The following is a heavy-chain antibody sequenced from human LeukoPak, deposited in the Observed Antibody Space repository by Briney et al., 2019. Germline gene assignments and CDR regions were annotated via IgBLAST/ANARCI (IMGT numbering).Heavy chain of an antibody. D-gene: IGHD3-10*01. J-gene: IGHJ4*02. V-gene: IGHV5-51*01. CDR2: MNPGNSDA. CDR3: ARRASSEF. Sequence: AESLKISCKGSGYSFSNNWIGWVRQMPGKGLEWMAIMNPGNSDAKYNPAFQGQVTISADKSISTAYLQWSSLKASDSAMYYCARRASSEFWGQGTLVTVSS. CDR1: GYSFSNNW.